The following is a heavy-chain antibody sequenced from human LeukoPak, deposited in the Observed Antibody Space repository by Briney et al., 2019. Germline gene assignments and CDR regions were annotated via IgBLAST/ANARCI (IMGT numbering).Heavy chain of an antibody. Sequence: SETLSLTCTVSGGSVSLYYWAWIRQSAGKGLEWIGRIYTSGSTNYNPSLKSRVTISVDTSKNQFSLKLSSVTAADTAVYYCASLMVADDAFDIWGQGTMVTVSS. V-gene: IGHV4-4*07. CDR2: IYTSGST. CDR1: GGSVSLYY. D-gene: IGHD5-12*01. J-gene: IGHJ3*02. CDR3: ASLMVADDAFDI.